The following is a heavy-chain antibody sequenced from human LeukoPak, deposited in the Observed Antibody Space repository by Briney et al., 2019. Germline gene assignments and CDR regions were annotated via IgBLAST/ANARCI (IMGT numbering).Heavy chain of an antibody. J-gene: IGHJ4*02. V-gene: IGHV3-30*02. CDR2: IRSDGSNI. Sequence: GGSLRLSCAASGFTFSSYGMHWVRQAPGKGLEWVAFIRSDGSNIYYADSVKGRFTISRDNSQNTLYLQMNSLKTEDTAIYYCAKFHITGTTPSYFDYWGQGTLVTVSS. CDR3: AKFHITGTTPSYFDY. CDR1: GFTFSSYG. D-gene: IGHD1-7*01.